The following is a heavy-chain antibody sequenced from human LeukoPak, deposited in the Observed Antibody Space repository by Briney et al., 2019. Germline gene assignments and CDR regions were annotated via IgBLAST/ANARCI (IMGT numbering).Heavy chain of an antibody. CDR2: INHSGST. CDR1: GGSFSGYY. V-gene: IGHV4-34*01. D-gene: IGHD1-26*01. J-gene: IGHJ3*02. Sequence: SETLSLTCAVYGGSFSGYYWSWIRQPPGKGLEWIGEINHSGSTNYNPSLKSRVTISVDTSKNQFSLKLSSVTAADTAVYYCARAKGSYYRRGGAFDIWGQGTMVTVSS. CDR3: ARAKGSYYRRGGAFDI.